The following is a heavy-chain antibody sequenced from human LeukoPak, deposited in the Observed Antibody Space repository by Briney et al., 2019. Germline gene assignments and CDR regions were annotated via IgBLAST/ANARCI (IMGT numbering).Heavy chain of an antibody. CDR3: STLTPRYLSDS. Sequence: GGSLRLSCAASGFTFSNAWMNWVRQAPGKGLEWVGRIKSKADGETIDYAAPVKGRFTFSRDDSKNMLYLQMSGLKSEDTAVYYCSTLTPRYLSDSWGQGTLVTVSS. CDR1: GFTFSNAW. V-gene: IGHV3-15*07. D-gene: IGHD3-9*01. CDR2: IKSKADGETI. J-gene: IGHJ4*02.